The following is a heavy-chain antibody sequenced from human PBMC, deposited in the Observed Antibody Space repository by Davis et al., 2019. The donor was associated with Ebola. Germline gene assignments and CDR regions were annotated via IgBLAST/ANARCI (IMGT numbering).Heavy chain of an antibody. V-gene: IGHV3-64*02. J-gene: IGHJ4*02. CDR2: IRYDGGLT. CDR1: GFTFSSYP. Sequence: PGGSLRLSCAASGFTFSSYPMHWVRQAPGKGLESVSAIRYDGGLTYYADSVRGRFTISRDNSKNTLFLQMDSLRTEDKAVYYCAREGKPGSLDFWGQGTLVTVSS. CDR3: AREGKPGSLDF. D-gene: IGHD3-10*01.